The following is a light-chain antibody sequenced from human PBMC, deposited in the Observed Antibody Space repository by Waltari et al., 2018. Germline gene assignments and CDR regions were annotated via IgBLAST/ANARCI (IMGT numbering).Light chain of an antibody. V-gene: IGLV2-14*03. Sequence: QSVVTQPASVSGSPGQSISISCTGTSNDIGANYYVSWYQQHPGRAPQLVIYDVRVRTSWVSIRISGYKSGSTASLTISGLQAEDEALYYCSSYTLTHPVVFGGGTKLTVL. CDR2: DVR. CDR1: SNDIGANYY. CDR3: SSYTLTHPVV. J-gene: IGLJ2*01.